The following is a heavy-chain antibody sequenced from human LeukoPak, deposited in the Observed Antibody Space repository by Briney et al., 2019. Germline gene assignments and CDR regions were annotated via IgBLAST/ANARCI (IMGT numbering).Heavy chain of an antibody. J-gene: IGHJ3*02. V-gene: IGHV4-4*07. Sequence: PSETLSLTCTVSGGSISSYYWSWIRQPAGKGLEWIGRIYTSGSTNYNPSLKSRVTMSVDTSKNQFSLKLSSVTAADTAVYYCARVLVRWFGEPRVDAFDIWSQGTMVTVSS. CDR3: ARVLVRWFGEPRVDAFDI. CDR2: IYTSGST. CDR1: GGSISSYY. D-gene: IGHD3-10*01.